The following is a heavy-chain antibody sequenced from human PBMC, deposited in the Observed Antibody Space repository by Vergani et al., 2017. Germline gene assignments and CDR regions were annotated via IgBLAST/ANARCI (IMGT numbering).Heavy chain of an antibody. CDR3: ARVRGYCSSTSCRLNWYFDL. J-gene: IGHJ2*01. CDR1: GGSISSGGYY. CDR2: IYYSGSS. D-gene: IGHD2-2*01. Sequence: QVQLQESGPGLVKPSQPLSLTCTVPGGSISSGGYYWSWIRQHPGKGLEWIGYIYYSGSSYYNPSLKSRVTISVDTSKNQFSLKLSSVTAADTAVYYCARVRGYCSSTSCRLNWYFDLWGRGTLVTVSS. V-gene: IGHV4-31*03.